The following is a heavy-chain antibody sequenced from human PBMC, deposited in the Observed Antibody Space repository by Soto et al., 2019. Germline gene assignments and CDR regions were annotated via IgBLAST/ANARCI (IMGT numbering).Heavy chain of an antibody. Sequence: QVQLVQSGAEVKKPGASVKVSCKASGYTFTSYGISWVRQAPGQGLEWMGWISAYKGNTNYAQKPQARVTMTTDTSPRTASMELRSLTSDDTAVYYCARDRALELGDYWGQGTLVTVSS. CDR2: ISAYKGNT. CDR3: ARDRALELGDY. D-gene: IGHD1-26*01. J-gene: IGHJ4*02. V-gene: IGHV1-18*01. CDR1: GYTFTSYG.